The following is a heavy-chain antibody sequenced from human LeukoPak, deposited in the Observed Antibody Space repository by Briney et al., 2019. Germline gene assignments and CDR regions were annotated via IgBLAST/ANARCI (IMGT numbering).Heavy chain of an antibody. Sequence: GGSLRLSCAASGFTVSSNYMSWVRQAPGKGLECVSVIYSGGSKYYADSVKGRFTISRDNSKNTLYLQMNSLRAQDTAVYYCAIVRRVPKAYLSAPWGQGALVTVSS. CDR3: AIVRRVPKAYLSAP. CDR1: GFTVSSNY. D-gene: IGHD3-10*01. CDR2: IYSGGSK. V-gene: IGHV3-53*01. J-gene: IGHJ5*02.